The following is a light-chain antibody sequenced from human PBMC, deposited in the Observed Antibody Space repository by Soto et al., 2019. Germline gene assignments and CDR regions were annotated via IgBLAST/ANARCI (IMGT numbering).Light chain of an antibody. CDR3: QQYDTWPPL. CDR1: QSVNKN. CDR2: HAS. Sequence: EMVVTQSPATLSASPGERVTLSCRASQSVNKNLAWYQQKPGQAPRLLIYHASTTVTGIPARFSGSGSGTDFTLTVNSLQSEDFALYYCQQYDTWPPLFGQGTKLE. J-gene: IGKJ2*01. V-gene: IGKV3-15*01.